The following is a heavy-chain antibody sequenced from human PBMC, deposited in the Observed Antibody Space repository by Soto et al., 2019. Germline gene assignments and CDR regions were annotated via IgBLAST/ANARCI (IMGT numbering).Heavy chain of an antibody. CDR1: GGLFSSFA. Sequence: ASVKVSCKDSGGLFSSFAISWVRQAPGQGLEWLGGIIPVFGTTNYAENFQDRVTITADESTNTAYMELSSLTSGDTAIYYCARGGSPYVWFNEFWGQGTLVTVSS. D-gene: IGHD3-16*01. CDR3: ARGGSPYVWFNEF. V-gene: IGHV1-69*13. J-gene: IGHJ4*02. CDR2: IIPVFGTT.